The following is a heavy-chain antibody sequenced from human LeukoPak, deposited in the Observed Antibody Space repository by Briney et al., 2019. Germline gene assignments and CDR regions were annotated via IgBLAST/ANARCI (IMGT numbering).Heavy chain of an antibody. J-gene: IGHJ4*02. CDR3: ARSRYDYIWGIDY. Sequence: TGGSLRLSCAASGFTFSNYWMHWVRQAPGKGLVWVSRLNSGGSSTNYADSVKGRFTISRDNAKNTLYLQMNSLRDEDTAVFYCARSRYDYIWGIDYWGQGTLVTISS. D-gene: IGHD3-16*01. CDR2: LNSGGSST. V-gene: IGHV3-74*01. CDR1: GFTFSNYW.